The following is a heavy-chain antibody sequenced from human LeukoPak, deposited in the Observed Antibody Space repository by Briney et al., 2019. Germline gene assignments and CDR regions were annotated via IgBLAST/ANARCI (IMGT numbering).Heavy chain of an antibody. V-gene: IGHV3-7*01. CDR2: INQRGNEK. Sequence: PGGSLRLPCATSGFTFSSYWMSWVRQAPGKGLEWVANINQRGNEKYYVDSVKGRFTISRDNAKNSLYLQMNSLRAGDTAVYYCARDARPNYYTSGSGIWGQGTLVTVSS. D-gene: IGHD3-10*01. CDR1: GFTFSSYW. J-gene: IGHJ4*02. CDR3: ARDARPNYYTSGSGI.